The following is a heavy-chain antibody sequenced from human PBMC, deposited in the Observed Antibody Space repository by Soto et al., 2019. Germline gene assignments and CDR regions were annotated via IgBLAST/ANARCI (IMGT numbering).Heavy chain of an antibody. D-gene: IGHD3-22*01. CDR1: GVTFSSYG. V-gene: IGHV3-48*04. Sequence: GSLRLSCAASGVTFSSYGRSWIRQAPGKGLEWVSYISSSGSTIYYADSVKGRFTISRDNAKNSLYLQMNSLRAEDTAVYYCARSHLYYDSSGYPDYWGQGTLVTVSS. CDR3: ARSHLYYDSSGYPDY. J-gene: IGHJ4*02. CDR2: ISSSGSTI.